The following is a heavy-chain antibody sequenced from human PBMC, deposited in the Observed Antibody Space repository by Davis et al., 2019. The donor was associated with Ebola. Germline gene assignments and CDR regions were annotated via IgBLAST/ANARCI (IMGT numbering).Heavy chain of an antibody. CDR2: IYYSGST. V-gene: IGHV4-59*01. Sequence: PSETLSLTCTVSGGSISSYYWSWIRQPPGKGLEWIGYIYYSGSTNYNPSLKSRVTISVDTSKNQFSLKLSSVTAEDTAVYYCARGEYSSGWYGVDYWGQGTLVTVSS. CDR3: ARGEYSSGWYGVDY. D-gene: IGHD6-19*01. CDR1: GGSISSYY. J-gene: IGHJ4*02.